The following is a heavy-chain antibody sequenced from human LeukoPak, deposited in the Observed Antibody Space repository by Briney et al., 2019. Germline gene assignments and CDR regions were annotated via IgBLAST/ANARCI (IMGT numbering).Heavy chain of an antibody. V-gene: IGHV4-30-4*01. J-gene: IGHJ4*02. CDR3: ARGGVGGYDYFDS. Sequence: PSETLSLTCTVSGGSISSDDYYWSWIRQPPGTGLEWIGHITYSGSTDYSPSLRSRVTMSVDTSKNQFSLKLNSVTAAETAMYFCARGGVGGYDYFDSWGQGTLVAVSS. CDR2: ITYSGST. D-gene: IGHD5-12*01. CDR1: GGSISSDDYY.